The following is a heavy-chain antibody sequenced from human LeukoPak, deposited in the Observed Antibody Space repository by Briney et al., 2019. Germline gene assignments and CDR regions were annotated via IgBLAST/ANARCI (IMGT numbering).Heavy chain of an antibody. Sequence: PSETLSLTCTVSGSSISTYFWSWIRQPAGKGLEWIGHIYTTGSTNYNPSLKSRVTMSVDTSKKQFSLRLTSVTAADTAVYYCVRCRPAYGDGFDYWGQGTLVTVSS. CDR2: IYTTGST. CDR1: GSSISTYF. V-gene: IGHV4-4*07. J-gene: IGHJ4*02. CDR3: VRCRPAYGDGFDY. D-gene: IGHD4-17*01.